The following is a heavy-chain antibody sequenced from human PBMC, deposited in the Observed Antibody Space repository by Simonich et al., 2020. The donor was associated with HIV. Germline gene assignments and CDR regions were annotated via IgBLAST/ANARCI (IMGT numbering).Heavy chain of an antibody. D-gene: IGHD4-17*01. CDR2: KNPNRGNT. CDR3: ARGQIDGFYLTTVTTMIVFDI. CDR1: GYTLTSFD. Sequence: QVQLVQSGAEVKKPGASVKVSCKASGYTLTSFDINWVRQATGQGLEVIGKKNPNRGNTGYAKKFQGRVTITRNTSISTAYMELSNLTSEDTAVYYCARGQIDGFYLTTVTTMIVFDIWGQGTMVTVSS. J-gene: IGHJ3*02. V-gene: IGHV1-8*03.